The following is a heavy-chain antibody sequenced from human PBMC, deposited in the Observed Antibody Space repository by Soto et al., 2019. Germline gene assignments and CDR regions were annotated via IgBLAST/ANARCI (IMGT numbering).Heavy chain of an antibody. V-gene: IGHV4-59*01. CDR1: YGSISSGY. CDR2: ISYSGTT. Sequence: QVDLQESGPGLVKTSETLSLTCSVPYGSISSGYWSWIPQPFGKGLEWIGHISYSGTTKYNPSLSIRVTISLSRCRKQFSLRVTSVSAADTAVYDCARGAQYFYFGYWGQGTLVVVSS. CDR3: ARGAQYFYFGY. J-gene: IGHJ4*02. D-gene: IGHD1-26*01.